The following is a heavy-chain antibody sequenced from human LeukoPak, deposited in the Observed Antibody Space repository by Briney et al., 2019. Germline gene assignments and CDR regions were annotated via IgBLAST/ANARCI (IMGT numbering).Heavy chain of an antibody. CDR3: ARYSSVWPYHFDY. D-gene: IGHD6-19*01. CDR2: IYYSGST. CDR1: GDSIRSYY. Sequence: PSETLSLTCTVSGDSIRSYYWSWIRQPPGRGLEWVGHIYYSGSTNYNPSLKSRVTFSVDTSKSQFSLKLTSVTAADTSVYYCARYSSVWPYHFDYWGQGILVTVSS. V-gene: IGHV4-59*01. J-gene: IGHJ4*02.